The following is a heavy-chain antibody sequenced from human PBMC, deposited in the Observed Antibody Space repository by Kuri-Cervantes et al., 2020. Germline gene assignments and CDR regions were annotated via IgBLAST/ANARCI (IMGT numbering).Heavy chain of an antibody. V-gene: IGHV3-23*01. CDR1: GFTFSSYA. J-gene: IGHJ4*02. D-gene: IGHD3-3*01. CDR3: AKDTIFGVVPYFDY. Sequence: GESLKISCAASGFTFSSYAMSWVRQAPGKGLEWVSAISGSGGSTYYADSVKGRFTISRDNSKNTLYLQMNSLRAEDPAVYYCAKDTIFGVVPYFDYWGQGTLVTVSS. CDR2: ISGSGGST.